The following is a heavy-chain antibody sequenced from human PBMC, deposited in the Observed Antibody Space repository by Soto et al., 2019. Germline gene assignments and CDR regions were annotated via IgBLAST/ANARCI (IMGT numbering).Heavy chain of an antibody. D-gene: IGHD1-7*01. Sequence: RASVKVSCKASGYTFTGYYMHWVRQAPGQGLEWMGWINPNSGGTNYAQKFQGRVTMTRDTSISTAYMELSRLRSDDTAVCYCARDQTTRNWKYVHAFDYWGQGTLVTVSS. J-gene: IGHJ4*02. CDR1: GYTFTGYY. CDR3: ARDQTTRNWKYVHAFDY. V-gene: IGHV1-2*02. CDR2: INPNSGGT.